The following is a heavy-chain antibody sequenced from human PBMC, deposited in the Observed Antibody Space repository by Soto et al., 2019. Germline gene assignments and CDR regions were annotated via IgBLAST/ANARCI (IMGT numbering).Heavy chain of an antibody. CDR2: INHSGST. J-gene: IGHJ4*02. V-gene: IGHV4-34*01. Sequence: SETLSLTCAVYGGSFSGYYWSWIRQPPGKGLEWIGEINHSGSTNYNPSLKSRVTISVDTSKNQFSLKLSSVTAADTAVYYCARGLGSNTDSKSSIAVAGPYYFDYWGQGTLVTVSS. CDR1: GGSFSGYY. D-gene: IGHD6-19*01. CDR3: ARGLGSNTDSKSSIAVAGPYYFDY.